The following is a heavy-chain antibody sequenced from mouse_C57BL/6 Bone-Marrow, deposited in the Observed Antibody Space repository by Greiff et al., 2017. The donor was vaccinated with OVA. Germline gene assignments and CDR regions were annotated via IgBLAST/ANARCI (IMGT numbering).Heavy chain of an antibody. CDR1: GYTFTNYW. CDR3: ARGYDYDYAMDY. J-gene: IGHJ4*01. V-gene: IGHV1-63*01. CDR2: IYPGGGYT. D-gene: IGHD2-4*01. Sequence: VKLVESGAELVRPGTSVKMSCKASGYTFTNYWIGWAKQRPGHGLEWIGDIYPGGGYTNYNEKIKGKATLTADKSSSTAYMQFSSLTSEDSAIYYCARGYDYDYAMDYWGQGTSVTVSS.